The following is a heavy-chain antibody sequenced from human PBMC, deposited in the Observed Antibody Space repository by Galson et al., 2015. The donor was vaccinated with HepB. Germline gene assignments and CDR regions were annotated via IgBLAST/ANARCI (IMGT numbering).Heavy chain of an antibody. CDR3: ARDHYDSSGYYAGFDY. J-gene: IGHJ4*02. D-gene: IGHD3-22*01. CDR2: IYSGGST. V-gene: IGHV3-53*01. CDR1: GFTVSSNY. Sequence: SLRLSCAASGFTVSSNYMSWVRQAPGKGLEWVSVIYSGGSTYYADSVKGRFTISRDNSKNTLYLQMNSLRAEDTAVYYCARDHYDSSGYYAGFDYWGQGTLVTVSS.